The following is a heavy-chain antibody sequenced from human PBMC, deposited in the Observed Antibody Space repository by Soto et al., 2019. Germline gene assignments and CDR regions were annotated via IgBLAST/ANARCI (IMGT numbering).Heavy chain of an antibody. V-gene: IGHV3-11*01. J-gene: IGHJ6*03. CDR1: GFTFSDYY. Sequence: GGSLRLSCAASGFTFSDYYMSWIRQAPGKGLEWVSYISSSGSTIYYADSVKGRFTISRDNAKNSLYLQMNSLRAEDTAVYYCASLGPATNYYYYYYMDVWGKGTTVTVSS. CDR3: ASLGPATNYYYYYYMDV. CDR2: ISSSGSTI. D-gene: IGHD2-2*01.